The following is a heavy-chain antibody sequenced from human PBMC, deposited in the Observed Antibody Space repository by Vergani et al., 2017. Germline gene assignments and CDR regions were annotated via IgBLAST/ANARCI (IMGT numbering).Heavy chain of an antibody. D-gene: IGHD2-2*03. Sequence: EVQLLESGGGLVQPGGSLRLSCAASGFTFSSYAMSWVRQAPGKGLEWVAAISGSGGSTYYADSVKGRFTISRDNSKNTLYLQMNSLRAEDTAVYYCAKDLDIVVVPAAPLDYWGQGTLVTVSS. V-gene: IGHV3-23*01. CDR1: GFTFSSYA. CDR2: ISGSGGST. CDR3: AKDLDIVVVPAAPLDY. J-gene: IGHJ4*02.